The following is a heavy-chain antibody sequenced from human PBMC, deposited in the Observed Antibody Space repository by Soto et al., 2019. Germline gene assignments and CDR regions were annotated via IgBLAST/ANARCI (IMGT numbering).Heavy chain of an antibody. J-gene: IGHJ5*02. CDR2: INHSGST. D-gene: IGHD3-10*01. V-gene: IGHV4-34*01. Sequence: SETLSLTCAVYGGSFSGYYWSWIRQPPGKGLEWIGEINHSGSTNYNPSLKGRATISVDTSKNQFSLKLSSVTAADTAVYYCARGPRFVLLWFGELSSIDPWGQGTLVTVSS. CDR1: GGSFSGYY. CDR3: ARGPRFVLLWFGELSSIDP.